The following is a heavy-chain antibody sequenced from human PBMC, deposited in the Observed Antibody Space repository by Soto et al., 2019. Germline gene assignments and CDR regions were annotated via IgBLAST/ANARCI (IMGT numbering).Heavy chain of an antibody. V-gene: IGHV3-11*01. CDR1: GCTFSDYY. D-gene: IGHD3-22*01. CDR2: ISSSGSTI. CDR3: ARGQYYYDSSGYPGY. Sequence: GSLRLSCASSGCTFSDYYMSWIRQAPGKGLEWVSYISSSGSTIYYADSVKGRFTISRDNAKNSLYLQMNSLRAEDTAVYYCARGQYYYDSSGYPGYWGQGTLVTVSS. J-gene: IGHJ4*02.